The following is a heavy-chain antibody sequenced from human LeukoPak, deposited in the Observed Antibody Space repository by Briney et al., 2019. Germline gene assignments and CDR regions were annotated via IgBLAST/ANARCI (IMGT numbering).Heavy chain of an antibody. J-gene: IGHJ2*01. CDR3: ARVGDHYHWYFDL. Sequence: PGGSLRLSCEASGFSVGSKYMNWVRQAPGKGLEWVSILYSVADTYYADSVKGRFTISRDNSKNTLFLQMNSLRADDTAVYYCARVGDHYHWYFDLWGRGTRVSVSS. V-gene: IGHV3-53*01. D-gene: IGHD3-10*01. CDR2: LYSVADT. CDR1: GFSVGSKY.